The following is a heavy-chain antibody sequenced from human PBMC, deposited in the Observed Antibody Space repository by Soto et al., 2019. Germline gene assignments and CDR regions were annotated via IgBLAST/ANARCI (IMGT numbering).Heavy chain of an antibody. CDR2: IIPIFGTA. V-gene: IGHV1-69*13. CDR3: ARGKGLSDAFDI. CDR1: GGTFSSYA. Sequence: SVKVSCKASGGTFSSYAISWVRQAPGQGLEWMGGIIPIFGTANYAQKFQGRVTITADESTSTAYMELSSLRSEDTAVCYCARGKGLSDAFDIWGQGTMVTVSS. J-gene: IGHJ3*02.